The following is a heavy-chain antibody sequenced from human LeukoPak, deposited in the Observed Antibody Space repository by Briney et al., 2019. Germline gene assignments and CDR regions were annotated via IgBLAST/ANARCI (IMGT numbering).Heavy chain of an antibody. D-gene: IGHD6-19*01. CDR1: GGSISGYY. V-gene: IGHV4-59*08. J-gene: IGHJ5*02. CDR3: ARQSAEAGTQWFDP. CDR2: IYYSGST. Sequence: PSETLSLTCTVSGGSISGYYWTWIRQPPGKGLEWIGYIYYSGSTNYNPSLKSRVTISVDTSKNQFSLKLNSVTAADTAVYYCARQSAEAGTQWFDPWGQGTLITVSS.